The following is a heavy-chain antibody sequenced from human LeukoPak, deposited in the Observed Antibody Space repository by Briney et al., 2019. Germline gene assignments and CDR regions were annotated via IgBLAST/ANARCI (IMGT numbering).Heavy chain of an antibody. CDR1: GGSFSGYY. V-gene: IGHV4-34*01. Sequence: SETLSLTCAVYGGSFSGYYWSWIRQPPGKGLEWIGEISHSGSTNYNPSLKSRVTISVDTSKNQFSLKLSSVTAADTAVYYCARGDWGHFDYWGQGTLVTVSS. CDR2: ISHSGST. J-gene: IGHJ4*02. CDR3: ARGDWGHFDY. D-gene: IGHD3-16*01.